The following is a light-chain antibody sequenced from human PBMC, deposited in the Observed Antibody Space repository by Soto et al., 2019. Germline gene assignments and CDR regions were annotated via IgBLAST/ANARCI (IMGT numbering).Light chain of an antibody. CDR2: DVS. Sequence: QSALTQPASVSGCPGQSITISCTGTSSDVGGYNYVSWYQQHPGKAPKLMIYDVSNRPSGVSNRFSGSKSGNTASLTISGLQAEDEADYYCTSYTGSSTHVFGTGTKLTVL. CDR1: SSDVGGYNY. V-gene: IGLV2-14*01. J-gene: IGLJ1*01. CDR3: TSYTGSSTHV.